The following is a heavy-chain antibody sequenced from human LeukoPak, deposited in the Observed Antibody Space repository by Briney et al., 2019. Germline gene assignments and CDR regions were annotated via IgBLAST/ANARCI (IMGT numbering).Heavy chain of an antibody. CDR3: ASYSSLDY. CDR2: IYSGGST. Sequence: GGSLRLSCAASGFTVSSNYMSWVRQAPGKGLEWVSLIYSGGSTYYADSVKGRFTISRDNSKNTLYLQMNSLRGEDTAVYYCASYSSLDYWGQGTLVTVSS. D-gene: IGHD6-13*01. CDR1: GFTVSSNY. V-gene: IGHV3-53*01. J-gene: IGHJ4*02.